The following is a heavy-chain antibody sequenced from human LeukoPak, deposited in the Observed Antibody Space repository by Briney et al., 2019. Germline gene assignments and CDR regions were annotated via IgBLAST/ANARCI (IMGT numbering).Heavy chain of an antibody. J-gene: IGHJ4*02. Sequence: GSLRLSCAAFEFTFRNYWMTWVRQAPGKGLEWIGEINHSGSTNYNPSLKSRVTISVDTSKNQFSLKLSSVTAADTAVYYCARLHDYGDYDYYYFDYWGQGTLVTVSS. CDR3: ARLHDYGDYDYYYFDY. V-gene: IGHV4-34*01. CDR1: EFTFRNYW. D-gene: IGHD4-17*01. CDR2: INHSGST.